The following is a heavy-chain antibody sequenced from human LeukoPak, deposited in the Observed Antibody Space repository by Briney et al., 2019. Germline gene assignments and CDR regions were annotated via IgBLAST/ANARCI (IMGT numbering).Heavy chain of an antibody. D-gene: IGHD3-10*01. CDR3: ARGPAYGSRCDYLDY. V-gene: IGHV3-7*01. CDR1: GFSVNTNY. J-gene: IGHJ4*02. CDR2: IKKDGSKK. Sequence: GGSLRLSCAASGFSVNTNYMTWVRQAPGKGLEWVADIKKDGSKKNQVDSVKGRFTISRDNAKNSLYLQMNSLRAEDTAVYYCARGPAYGSRCDYLDYWGQGTLVTVSS.